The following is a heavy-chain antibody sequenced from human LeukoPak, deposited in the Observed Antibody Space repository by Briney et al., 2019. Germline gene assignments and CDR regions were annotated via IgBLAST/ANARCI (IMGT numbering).Heavy chain of an antibody. CDR2: ISSSSSYI. Sequence: PGGSLRLSCAASGFTISSYSMNWVRQAPGKGLEWVSSISSSSSYIYYADSVKGRFTISRDNAKNSLYLQMNSLRAEDTAVYYCASWNPAMVFRGYWGQGTLVTVSS. CDR1: GFTISSYS. J-gene: IGHJ4*02. D-gene: IGHD5-18*01. CDR3: ASWNPAMVFRGY. V-gene: IGHV3-21*01.